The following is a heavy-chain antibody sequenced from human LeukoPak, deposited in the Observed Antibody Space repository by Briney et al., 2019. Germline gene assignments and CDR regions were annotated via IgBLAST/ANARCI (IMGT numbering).Heavy chain of an antibody. V-gene: IGHV1-2*06. CDR1: GYTFTGYY. CDR3: ARGIAAAGAYYYYYYMDA. D-gene: IGHD6-13*01. J-gene: IGHJ6*03. CDR2: INPNSGGT. Sequence: ASVKVSCKASGYTFTGYYMHWVRQAPGQGLEWMGRINPNSGGTNYAQKFQGRVTMTRDTSISTAYMELSRLRSEDTAVYYCARGIAAAGAYYYYYYMDAWGKGTTVTVSS.